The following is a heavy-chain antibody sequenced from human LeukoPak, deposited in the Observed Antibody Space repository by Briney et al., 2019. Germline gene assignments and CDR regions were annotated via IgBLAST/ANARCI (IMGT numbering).Heavy chain of an antibody. CDR3: ARGQEYYYDSSAYSKFNY. J-gene: IGHJ4*02. CDR2: IWYDGSNK. D-gene: IGHD3-22*01. CDR1: GFTFNNYG. Sequence: GSLRLSCAASGFTFNNYGMHWVRQAPGKGLEWVAAIWYDGSNKYYADSVKGRFTISRDNSKSTLYLQMNSLRAEDTALYHCARGQEYYYDSSAYSKFNYWGQGTLVTVSS. V-gene: IGHV3-33*01.